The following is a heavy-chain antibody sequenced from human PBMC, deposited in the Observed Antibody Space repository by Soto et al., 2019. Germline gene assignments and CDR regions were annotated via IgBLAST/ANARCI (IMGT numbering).Heavy chain of an antibody. J-gene: IGHJ2*01. CDR3: ARESHDILTGPPWVWYFDL. V-gene: IGHV4-34*01. Sequence: QVQLQQWGAGPLRPLETLSLTCGVSGGSFSGYYWAWVRQSPGKGLEWIGEINDRGSLNYNPSLKSGVSISVDTSKNHYSLNLRSVTAADTAVYYCARESHDILTGPPWVWYFDLWGRGTLVTVSS. D-gene: IGHD3-9*01. CDR2: INDRGSL. CDR1: GGSFSGYY.